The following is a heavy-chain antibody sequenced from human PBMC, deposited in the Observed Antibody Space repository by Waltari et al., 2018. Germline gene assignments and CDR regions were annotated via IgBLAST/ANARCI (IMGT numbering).Heavy chain of an antibody. Sequence: QMQLQESGPGLVKPSATLSLTCTVSGGSMYTSNYYWVWISNPPGKGLEWIGGIYYNRHNSPNPSLKRRLTLPADTSKNRFSLRLSPVAAADTALYYCARQYQPTTHAKHFYGMDVWGPGTTVTVSS. CDR1: GGSMYTSNYY. D-gene: IGHD2-2*01. CDR3: ARQYQPTTHAKHFYGMDV. CDR2: IYYNRHN. V-gene: IGHV4-39*01. J-gene: IGHJ6*02.